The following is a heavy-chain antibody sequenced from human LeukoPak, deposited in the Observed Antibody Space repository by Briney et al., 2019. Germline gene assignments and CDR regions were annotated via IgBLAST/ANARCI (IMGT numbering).Heavy chain of an antibody. CDR1: GYTFTNYA. CDR3: ARGRGPPNTNRDFYFYYYMDV. V-gene: IGHV1-3*03. Sequence: GASVKVSCKASGYTFTNYAIHWARQAPGQRFEWMGWINAANGHTKYSQEFQDRITITRDTSATTAYMELNNLRSEDMARYYCARGRGPPNTNRDFYFYYYMDVWGTGTTVTVSS. J-gene: IGHJ6*03. D-gene: IGHD3-10*01. CDR2: INAANGHT.